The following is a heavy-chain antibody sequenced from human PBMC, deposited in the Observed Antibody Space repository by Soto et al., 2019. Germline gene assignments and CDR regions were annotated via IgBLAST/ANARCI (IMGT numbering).Heavy chain of an antibody. CDR1: GFTFSSHS. V-gene: IGHV3-48*01. D-gene: IGHD3-16*01. CDR3: ARDDEMGYFAS. J-gene: IGHJ4*02. CDR2: ISSSTRTM. Sequence: EVQLVESGGGLVQPGGSLRLSCAASGFTFSSHSMNWVRRAPGKGLEWVSYISSSTRTMYYADSVKGRFTVSRDNAKNSLYLQMNSLRAEDTAVYCCARDDEMGYFASWGQGPLVTVSS.